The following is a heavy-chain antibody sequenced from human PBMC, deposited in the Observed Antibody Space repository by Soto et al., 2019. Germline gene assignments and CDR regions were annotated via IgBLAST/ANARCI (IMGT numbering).Heavy chain of an antibody. V-gene: IGHV1-2*04. Sequence: ASVKVSCKASGYTFTGYYMHWVRQAPGQGLEWMGWINPNSGGTNYAQKFQGWVTMTRDTSISTAYMELSRLRSDDTAVYYCARAKVRCGKSPAPIDPWGQGTLVTVSS. D-gene: IGHD3-10*01. CDR3: ARAKVRCGKSPAPIDP. CDR2: INPNSGGT. J-gene: IGHJ5*02. CDR1: GYTFTGYY.